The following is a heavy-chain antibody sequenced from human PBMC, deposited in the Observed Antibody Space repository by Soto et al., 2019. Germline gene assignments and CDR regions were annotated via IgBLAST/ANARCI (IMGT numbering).Heavy chain of an antibody. CDR3: ARDLFDNGPPDRGYSNYGLPYV. J-gene: IGHJ6*02. CDR1: GYTFTSYY. CDR2: INPSGGST. D-gene: IGHD4-4*01. Sequence: ASVKVSCKASGYTFTSYYMHWVRQAPGQGLEWMGIINPSGGSTSYAQKFQGGVTMTRDTSTSTVYMELSSLRSEDTAVYYCARDLFDNGPPDRGYSNYGLPYVWGQGTTVTVSS. V-gene: IGHV1-46*01.